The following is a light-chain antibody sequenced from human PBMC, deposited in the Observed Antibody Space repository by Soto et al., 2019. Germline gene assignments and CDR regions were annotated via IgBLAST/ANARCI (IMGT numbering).Light chain of an antibody. J-gene: IGKJ1*01. CDR1: QSVGNY. Sequence: DIALTQSPATLSLSPGASATLSCRASQSVGNYLAWYQQKPGQAPRLLIYDASNRATGIPARFSGSGSGTDFTLTISSLEPDDFALYYCQQRSNWPPTWTFGQGTKVEIK. CDR2: DAS. V-gene: IGKV3-11*01. CDR3: QQRSNWPPTWT.